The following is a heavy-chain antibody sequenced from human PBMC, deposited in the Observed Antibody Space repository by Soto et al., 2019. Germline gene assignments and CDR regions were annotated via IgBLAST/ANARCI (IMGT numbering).Heavy chain of an antibody. Sequence: QVQLQESGPGLVKPSETLSLTCTISGGSISTYYWSWIRQPPGKGLEWIGYIYYSGSTNYNPSLKNRVTTSVDTSKNQFYLKLSSVTAADTAVYYCARHEGGTTGTNYYSYNMDVWGKGTTVTVSS. CDR1: GGSISTYY. D-gene: IGHD1-1*01. CDR3: ARHEGGTTGTNYYSYNMDV. V-gene: IGHV4-59*08. CDR2: IYYSGST. J-gene: IGHJ6*03.